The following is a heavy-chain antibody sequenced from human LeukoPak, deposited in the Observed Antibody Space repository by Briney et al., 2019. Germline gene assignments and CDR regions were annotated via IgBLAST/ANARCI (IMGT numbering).Heavy chain of an antibody. V-gene: IGHV1-18*01. D-gene: IGHD4-11*01. J-gene: IGHJ4*02. CDR1: GYSFSSYG. CDR2: INANNGNT. Sequence: ASVKVSCKASGYSFSSYGISWVRQAPGQGLEWMGWINANNGNTNYARKFQGRVTLTTDTSTRTAYMELRSLRFDDTAVFYCARGLGSVVPTVSDWGQGTLVTVSS. CDR3: ARGLGSVVPTVSD.